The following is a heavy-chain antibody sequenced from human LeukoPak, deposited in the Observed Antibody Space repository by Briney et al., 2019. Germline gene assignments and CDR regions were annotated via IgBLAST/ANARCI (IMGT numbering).Heavy chain of an antibody. J-gene: IGHJ4*02. CDR2: INPNSGGT. CDR3: ARAKITMVRGVIITEYFDY. Sequence: GASVTVSCKASGYTFTGYYMHWVRQAPGQGLEWMGWINPNSGGTNYAQKFQGRVTMTRDTSISTAYMELSRLRSDDTAVYYCARAKITMVRGVIITEYFDYWGQGTLVTVSS. D-gene: IGHD3-10*01. V-gene: IGHV1-2*02. CDR1: GYTFTGYY.